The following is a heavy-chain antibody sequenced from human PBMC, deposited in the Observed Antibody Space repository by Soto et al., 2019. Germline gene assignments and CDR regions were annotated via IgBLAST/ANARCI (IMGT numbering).Heavy chain of an antibody. J-gene: IGHJ4*02. CDR1: GGSISSYY. CDR2: IYYSGST. Sequence: PSETLSLTCTVSGGSISSYYWSWIRQPPGKGLEWIGYIYYSGSTNYNPSLKSRVTISVDTSKNQFSLKLSSVTAADTAVYYCGGGSLFDYWGQGTLVTVSS. V-gene: IGHV4-59*08. CDR3: GGGSLFDY. D-gene: IGHD3-10*01.